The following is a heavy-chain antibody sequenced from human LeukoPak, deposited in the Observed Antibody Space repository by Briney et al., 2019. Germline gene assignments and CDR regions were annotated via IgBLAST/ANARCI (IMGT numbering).Heavy chain of an antibody. Sequence: PSETLSLTCTVSGGSISGWYWSWVRQPPGKGLEWLGYIYGSGYTNYNPSLKSRVTMSIDTSKNHFSLKLTSVTAADTAVYYCASGYSGYSSGWYEVYWGQGTLVTVSS. J-gene: IGHJ4*02. CDR2: IYGSGYT. V-gene: IGHV4-59*08. D-gene: IGHD6-19*01. CDR1: GGSISGWY. CDR3: ASGYSGYSSGWYEVY.